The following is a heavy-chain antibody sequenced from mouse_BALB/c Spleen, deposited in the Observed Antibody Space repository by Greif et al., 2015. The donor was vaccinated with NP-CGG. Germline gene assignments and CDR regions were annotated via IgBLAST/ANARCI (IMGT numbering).Heavy chain of an antibody. CDR2: INSSSGYT. CDR1: GYTFTSYT. Sequence: VKLVESGAELARPGASVKMSCKASGYTFTSYTMHRVKQRPGQGLEWIGYINSSSGYTNYNQKFKDKATLTADKSSSTAYMQLSSLTSEDSAVYYCAYYYGSSLYYAMDYWGQGTSVTVSS. V-gene: IGHV1-4*01. J-gene: IGHJ4*01. CDR3: AYYYGSSLYYAMDY. D-gene: IGHD1-1*01.